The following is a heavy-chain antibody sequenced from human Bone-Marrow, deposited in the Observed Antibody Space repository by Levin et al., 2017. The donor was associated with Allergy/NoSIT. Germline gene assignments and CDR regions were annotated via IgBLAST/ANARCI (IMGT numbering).Heavy chain of an antibody. CDR1: GFTFSSYE. J-gene: IGHJ3*02. Sequence: GGSLRLSCAASGFTFSSYEMNWVRQAPGKGLEWVSYISSSGSTIYYADSVKGRFTISRDNAKNSLYLQMNSLRAEDTAVYYCARVSGQWWSSTVTIEGGAFDIWGQGTMVTVSS. CDR2: ISSSGSTI. CDR3: ARVSGQWWSSTVTIEGGAFDI. D-gene: IGHD4-17*01. V-gene: IGHV3-48*03.